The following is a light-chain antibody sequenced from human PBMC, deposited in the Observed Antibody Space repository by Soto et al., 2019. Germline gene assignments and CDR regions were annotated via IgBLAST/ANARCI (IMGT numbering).Light chain of an antibody. CDR1: QSVSSS. J-gene: IGKJ2*01. V-gene: IGKV3-11*01. CDR3: QQRSNWSYT. CDR2: DAS. Sequence: EIVLTQSPATLSLSPGERATLSCRASQSVSSSLAWYQQKPGQAPRLLIYDASNRATGIPARFSGSGSGTDFTLTISSLEPEDFAVYYCQQRSNWSYTFGQGTKLEIK.